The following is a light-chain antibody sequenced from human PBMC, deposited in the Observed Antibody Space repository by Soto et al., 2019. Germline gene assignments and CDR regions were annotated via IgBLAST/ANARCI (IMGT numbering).Light chain of an antibody. CDR3: QQYGSSPLT. CDR1: QSVSSSY. CDR2: GAS. Sequence: EIVLTQSPGTLSLSPGERAILSCRASQSVSSSYLAWYQQKPGQAPRLLIYGASNRATGIPDRFSGSGSGTDFTLTISRLEPEDFAVYYCQQYGSSPLTFGGGTKVDIK. J-gene: IGKJ4*01. V-gene: IGKV3-20*01.